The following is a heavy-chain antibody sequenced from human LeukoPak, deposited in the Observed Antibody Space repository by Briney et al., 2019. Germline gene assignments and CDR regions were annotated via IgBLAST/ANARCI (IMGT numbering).Heavy chain of an antibody. CDR2: IYYSGST. D-gene: IGHD3-22*01. V-gene: IGHV4-30-4*01. CDR1: GGSISSGDYY. CDR3: ARSQYYYDSSGYYPIDY. Sequence: SQTLSLTRTVSGGSISSGDYYWSWIRQPPGKGLEWIGYIYYSGSTYYNPSLKSRVTISVDTSKNQFSLKLSSVTAADTAVYYCARSQYYYDSSGYYPIDYWGQGTLVTVSS. J-gene: IGHJ4*02.